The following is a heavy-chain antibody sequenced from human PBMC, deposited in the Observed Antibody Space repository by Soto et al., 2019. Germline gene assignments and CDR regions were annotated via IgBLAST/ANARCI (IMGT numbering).Heavy chain of an antibody. CDR1: DGTISSYY. CDR3: ARVWGHAFDY. J-gene: IGHJ4*02. D-gene: IGHD3-16*01. Sequence: PSETLSLTCTVADGTISSYYWSWIRQPPGKGLEWIGYIYYSGSTNYNPSLKSRVTISVDTSKNQFSLKLSSVTAADTAVDYGARVWGHAFDYWGQGTLVTVSS. V-gene: IGHV4-59*01. CDR2: IYYSGST.